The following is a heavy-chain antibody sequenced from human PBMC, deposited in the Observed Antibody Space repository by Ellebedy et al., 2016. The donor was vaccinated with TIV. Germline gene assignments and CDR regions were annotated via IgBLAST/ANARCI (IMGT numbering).Heavy chain of an antibody. CDR1: GFTFSSYG. CDR3: AREPMVRGVIRRGYAMDV. V-gene: IGHV3-33*01. J-gene: IGHJ6*02. CDR2: IWYDGSNK. D-gene: IGHD3-10*01. Sequence: GESLKISXAASGFTFSSYGMHWVRQAPGKGQEWVAVIWYDGSNKYYADSVKGRFTISRDNSKNTLYLQMNSLRAEDTAVYYCAREPMVRGVIRRGYAMDVWGQGTTVTVSS.